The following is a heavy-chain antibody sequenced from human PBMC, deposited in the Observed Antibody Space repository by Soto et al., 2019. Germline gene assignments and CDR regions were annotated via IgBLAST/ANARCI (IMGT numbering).Heavy chain of an antibody. V-gene: IGHV3-23*01. D-gene: IGHD6-19*01. CDR3: AKDRGAGGRFSGIAVAGIPS. J-gene: IGHJ5*02. Sequence: EVQLLESGGGLVQPGGSLRLSCAASGFTFSSYAMSWLRQTPGKGLEWVSGISGGGGNTYYADSVTGRFSISRDNSRKTQYLQMNSLRAADTAIYYCAKDRGAGGRFSGIAVAGIPSWGKGTMVTVSS. CDR1: GFTFSSYA. CDR2: ISGGGGNT.